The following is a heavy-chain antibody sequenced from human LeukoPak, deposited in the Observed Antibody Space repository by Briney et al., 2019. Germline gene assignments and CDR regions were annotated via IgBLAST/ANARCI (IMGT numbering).Heavy chain of an antibody. Sequence: PGGSLRLSCAASGFTFSSYAMSWVRQAPGKGLEWVSAISGSGGSTYYADSVKGRFTISRDNSKNTLYLQMNSLRAEDTAVYYCARAWWFGEDAFDIWGQGTMVTVSS. CDR2: ISGSGGST. J-gene: IGHJ3*02. V-gene: IGHV3-23*01. CDR1: GFTFSSYA. D-gene: IGHD3-10*01. CDR3: ARAWWFGEDAFDI.